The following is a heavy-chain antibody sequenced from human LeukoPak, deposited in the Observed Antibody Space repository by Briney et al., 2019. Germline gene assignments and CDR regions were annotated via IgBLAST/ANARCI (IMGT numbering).Heavy chain of an antibody. CDR3: ARSVLLWFGELTLDFDY. D-gene: IGHD3-10*01. V-gene: IGHV4-34*01. CDR2: INHSGST. Sequence: PSETLSLTCAVYGGSFSGYYWSWIRQPPGKGLEWIGEINHSGSTNYNPSLKSRVTISVDTSKNQFSLQLNSVTPEGTAVYYCARSVLLWFGELTLDFDYWGQGTLVTVSS. CDR1: GGSFSGYY. J-gene: IGHJ4*02.